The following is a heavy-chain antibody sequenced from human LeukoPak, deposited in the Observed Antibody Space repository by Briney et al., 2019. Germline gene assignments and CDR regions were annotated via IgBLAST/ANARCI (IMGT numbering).Heavy chain of an antibody. Sequence: PGGSLRLSCAASGFIFSNYAMSWVRQAPGKGLEWASAISGSGDSAYYADSVKGRFTISRDNSKNKLYLQMNSLRAEDTAIYYCAKDIFGGLLDAFDIWCQGTVVTVSS. CDR1: GFIFSNYA. CDR2: ISGSGDSA. D-gene: IGHD3-10*01. V-gene: IGHV3-23*01. J-gene: IGHJ3*02. CDR3: AKDIFGGLLDAFDI.